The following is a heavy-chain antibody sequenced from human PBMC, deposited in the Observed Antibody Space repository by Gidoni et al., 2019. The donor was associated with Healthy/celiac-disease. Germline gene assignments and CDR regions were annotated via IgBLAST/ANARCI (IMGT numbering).Heavy chain of an antibody. D-gene: IGHD5-12*01. J-gene: IGHJ2*01. V-gene: IGHV4-39*01. Sequence: QLQLQESGPGLVKPSETLSLTCTVPGGSISSSSYYWGWIRQPPGKGLEWIGSIYYSGSTYYNPSLKSRVTISVDTSKNQFSLKLSSVTAADTAVYYCARRGGWLQFDWYFDLWGRGTLVTVSS. CDR3: ARRGGWLQFDWYFDL. CDR1: GGSISSSSYY. CDR2: IYYSGST.